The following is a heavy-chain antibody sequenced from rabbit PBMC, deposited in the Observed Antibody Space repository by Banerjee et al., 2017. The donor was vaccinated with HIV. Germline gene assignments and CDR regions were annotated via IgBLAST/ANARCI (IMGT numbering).Heavy chain of an antibody. CDR3: ARDWGAYAGHGYATGWLDL. CDR1: GFSFSSRYW. CDR2: MNAGTSGGS. Sequence: QEQLEESGGDLVKPEGSLTLTCTASGFSFSSRYWICWVRQAPGKGLEWIGCMNAGTSGGSYYARWAKGRFTISKTSSTTVTLQMTSLTAADTATYFCARDWGAYAGHGYATGWLDLWGPGTLVTVS. J-gene: IGHJ5*01. V-gene: IGHV1S45*01. D-gene: IGHD6-1*01.